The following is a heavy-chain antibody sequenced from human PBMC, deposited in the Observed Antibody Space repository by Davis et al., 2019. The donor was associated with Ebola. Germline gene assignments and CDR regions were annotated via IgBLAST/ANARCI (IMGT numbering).Heavy chain of an antibody. CDR1: GYSISSDYY. CDR2: IHHSGNT. J-gene: IGHJ4*02. V-gene: IGHV4-38-2*02. CDR3: ARLSSSSGLDY. Sequence: SETLSLTCSVFGYSISSDYYWGWIRQPPGKGLEWIGSIHHSGNTYYNPSLKSRVTMSVATSKNQFSLKLSSVTAADTAVYYCARLSSSSGLDYWGQGTLVTVSS. D-gene: IGHD6-19*01.